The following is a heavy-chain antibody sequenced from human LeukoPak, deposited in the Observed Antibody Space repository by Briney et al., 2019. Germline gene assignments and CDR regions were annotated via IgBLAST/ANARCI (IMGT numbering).Heavy chain of an antibody. CDR2: IIPIFGTA. D-gene: IGHD4-17*01. CDR3: ARDGPHDYGDSDY. Sequence: VASVKVSCKASLGTFSSYAISWVRQAPGQGLEWMGGIIPIFGTANYAQNFQGRVTITADESTSTAYMELSRLRSEDAAVYYCARDGPHDYGDSDYWGQGTLVTVSS. J-gene: IGHJ4*02. CDR1: LGTFSSYA. V-gene: IGHV1-69*13.